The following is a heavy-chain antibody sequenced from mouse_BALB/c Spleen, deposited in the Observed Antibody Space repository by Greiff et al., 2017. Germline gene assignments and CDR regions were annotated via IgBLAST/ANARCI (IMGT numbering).Heavy chain of an antibody. CDR1: GYTFTDYN. CDR2: IYPYNGGT. CDR3: ARDQYRYYAMDY. J-gene: IGHJ4*01. Sequence: EVQLVESGPELVKPGASVKISCKASGYTFTDYNMHWVKQSHGKSLEWIGYIYPYNGGTGYNQKFKSKATLTVDNSSSTAYMELRSLTSEDSAVYYCARDQYRYYAMDYWGQGTSVTVSS. V-gene: IGHV1S29*02.